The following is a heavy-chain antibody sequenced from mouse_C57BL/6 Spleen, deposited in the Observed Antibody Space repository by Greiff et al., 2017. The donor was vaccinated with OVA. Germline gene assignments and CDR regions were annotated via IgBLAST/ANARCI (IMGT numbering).Heavy chain of an antibody. D-gene: IGHD2-5*01. CDR2: ISSGGSYT. V-gene: IGHV5-6*01. Sequence: EVQVVESGGDLVKPGGSLKLSCAASGFTFSSYGMSWVRQTPDKRLEWVATISSGGSYTYYPASVKGRFTISIDNAKNTLYLQMSSLKSEDTAIYYCAKPYSNSLYYFDYWGQGTTLTVSS. CDR3: AKPYSNSLYYFDY. J-gene: IGHJ2*01. CDR1: GFTFSSYG.